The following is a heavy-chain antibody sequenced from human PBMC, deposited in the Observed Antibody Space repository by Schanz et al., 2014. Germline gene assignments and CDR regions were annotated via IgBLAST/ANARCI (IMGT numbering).Heavy chain of an antibody. V-gene: IGHV3-66*01. CDR3: AKAKSGAHGAFDI. CDR2: IYTDGST. J-gene: IGHJ3*02. CDR1: GFTVSKNY. D-gene: IGHD3-10*01. Sequence: EVQLVESGGGLVQPGGSLRLSCAASGFTVSKNYMSWVRQAPGKGLEWVSIIYTDGSTYYADSVRDRFTISRDNSKNTLYLQMNSLRAEDTAIYFCAKAKSGAHGAFDIWGQGTMVTVSS.